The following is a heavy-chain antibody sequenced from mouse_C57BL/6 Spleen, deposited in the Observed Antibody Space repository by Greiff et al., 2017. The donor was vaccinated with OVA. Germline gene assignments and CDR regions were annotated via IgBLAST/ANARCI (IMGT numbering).Heavy chain of an antibody. CDR1: GYTFTSYW. V-gene: IGHV1-50*01. CDR3: FYYGSSKGFTGDFDY. D-gene: IGHD1-1*01. Sequence: QVQLQQPGAELVKPGASVKLSCKASGYTFTSYWMQWVKQRPGQGLEWIGEIDPSDSYTNYNQKFKGKATLTVDKSSSTAYMQLSSLTSEDSAVYYCFYYGSSKGFTGDFDYWGQGTTLTVSS. J-gene: IGHJ2*01. CDR2: IDPSDSYT.